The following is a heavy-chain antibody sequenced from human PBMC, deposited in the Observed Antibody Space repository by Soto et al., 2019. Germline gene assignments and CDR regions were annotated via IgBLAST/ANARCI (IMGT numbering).Heavy chain of an antibody. J-gene: IGHJ4*02. V-gene: IGHV3-30-3*01. Sequence: QVQLVESGGGVVQPGRSLRLSCAASGFTFSTYAMHWVRQAPGKGLEWLAVISYDGSYQFYADSVTGRFTISRDNSKNTLFLQMNSLRPEDTAVYYCAREGAPYTSGWYFDYWGQGTLVPVSS. CDR1: GFTFSTYA. CDR3: AREGAPYTSGWYFDY. D-gene: IGHD6-19*01. CDR2: ISYDGSYQ.